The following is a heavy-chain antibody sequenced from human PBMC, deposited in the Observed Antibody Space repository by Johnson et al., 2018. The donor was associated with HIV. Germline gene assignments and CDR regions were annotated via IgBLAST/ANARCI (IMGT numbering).Heavy chain of an antibody. Sequence: QVQLVESGGGVVRPGGSLRLYCAASGFTFSSYTMHWVRQAPGKGLDWVTVISYDGNNKYYAHSVKGRFTISRDNSKNTLYLQLNSLRAEDTAVYFCATITEDAFDIWGQGTMVTVSS. CDR3: ATITEDAFDI. V-gene: IGHV3-30*04. CDR1: GFTFSSYT. D-gene: IGHD5-12*01. CDR2: ISYDGNNK. J-gene: IGHJ3*02.